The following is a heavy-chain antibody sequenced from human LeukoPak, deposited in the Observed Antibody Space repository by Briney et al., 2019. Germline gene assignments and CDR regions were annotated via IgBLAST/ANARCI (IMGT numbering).Heavy chain of an antibody. J-gene: IGHJ6*02. Sequence: HGESLKISCKGSGYSFTSYWISWVRKMPGKGLEWMGRIDPSDSYTHYSPSFQGHVTISADKSISTAYLQWSSLKASDTAMYYCASSCSSTSCYAPVDYYYGMDVWGQGTTVTVSS. CDR3: ASSCSSTSCYAPVDYYYGMDV. CDR2: IDPSDSYT. V-gene: IGHV5-10-1*01. CDR1: GYSFTSYW. D-gene: IGHD2-2*01.